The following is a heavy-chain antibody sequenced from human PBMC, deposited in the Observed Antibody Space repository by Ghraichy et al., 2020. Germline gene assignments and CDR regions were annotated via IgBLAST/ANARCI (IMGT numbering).Heavy chain of an antibody. Sequence: GESLNISCAASGFTFNTYSMNWVRQAPGKGLEWVSSMSSSSGIYADSVKGRFTISRDNAKNSLYLQMNSLRAEDTAVYYCARDTDYGWLRPSAFDIWGQGTMVTVSS. CDR1: GFTFNTYS. V-gene: IGHV3-21*01. CDR2: MSSSSG. CDR3: ARDTDYGWLRPSAFDI. D-gene: IGHD4/OR15-4a*01. J-gene: IGHJ3*02.